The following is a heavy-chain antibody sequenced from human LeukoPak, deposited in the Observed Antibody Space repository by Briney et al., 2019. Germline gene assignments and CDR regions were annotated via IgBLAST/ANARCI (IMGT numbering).Heavy chain of an antibody. V-gene: IGHV3-30*03. CDR3: ARDLGSYFDY. CDR1: GFTFSSYG. CDR2: ISYDGSNK. D-gene: IGHD3-16*01. Sequence: PGGSLRLSCAASGFTFSSYGTHWVRQAPGKGLEWVAVISYDGSNKYYADSVKGRFTISRHNSKNTLYLQMNSLRAEDTAVYYCARDLGSYFDYWGQGTLVTVSS. J-gene: IGHJ4*02.